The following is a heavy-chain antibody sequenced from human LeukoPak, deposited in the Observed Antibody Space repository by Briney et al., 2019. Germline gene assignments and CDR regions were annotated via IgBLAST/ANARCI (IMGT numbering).Heavy chain of an antibody. CDR3: ATYGGNSGYHYDVDV. D-gene: IGHD4-23*01. Sequence: GGSLRLYCAVSGFTVSVYYMSWVRQAPGKGLEWVSGLSGSGGSTYCADSVKGRFTISRDNSKNTLYLQMNSLRAEDTAVYYCATYGGNSGYHYDVDVWGQGTTVTVSS. J-gene: IGHJ6*02. CDR1: GFTVSVYY. CDR2: LSGSGGST. V-gene: IGHV3-23*01.